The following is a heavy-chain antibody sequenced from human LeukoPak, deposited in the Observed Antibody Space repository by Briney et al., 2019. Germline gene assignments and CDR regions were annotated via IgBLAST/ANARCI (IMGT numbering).Heavy chain of an antibody. J-gene: IGHJ5*02. V-gene: IGHV1-8*01. Sequence: EASVKVSRKASGYTFTSYDINWVRQATGQGLEWMGWMNPNSGNTGYAQKFQGRVTMTRNTSISTAYMELSSLRSEDTAVYYCARGRGVVGYDILAWGQGTLVTVSS. D-gene: IGHD3-9*01. CDR3: ARGRGVVGYDILA. CDR2: MNPNSGNT. CDR1: GYTFTSYD.